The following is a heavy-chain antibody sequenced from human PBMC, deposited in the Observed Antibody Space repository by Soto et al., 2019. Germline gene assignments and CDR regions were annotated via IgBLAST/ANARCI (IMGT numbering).Heavy chain of an antibody. D-gene: IGHD1-26*01. CDR1: GESFSGYI. Sequence: QVQLQQSGAGLLKPSETLSLTCAVSGESFSGYIWTWIRQTPGKGLQWIGQINHSGSASYNPSLKSRVTISVHTSNSQFSLELSSVTAADTAVYYCARGIISGSHYSGGWYYFDSWGQGTQVTVSS. CDR3: ARGIISGSHYSGGWYYFDS. CDR2: INHSGSA. V-gene: IGHV4-34*01. J-gene: IGHJ4*02.